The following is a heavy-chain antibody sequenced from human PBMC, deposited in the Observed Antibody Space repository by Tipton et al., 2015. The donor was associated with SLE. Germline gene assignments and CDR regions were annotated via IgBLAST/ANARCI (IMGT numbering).Heavy chain of an antibody. J-gene: IGHJ4*02. D-gene: IGHD6-13*01. V-gene: IGHV4-59*01. CDR1: GGSISSYY. CDR2: IYYSGST. Sequence: TLSLTCTVSGGSISSYYWSWIRQPPGKGLEWIGYIYYSGSTNYNPSLKSRVTISVDTSKSQFSLKLSSVTAADTAVYYCANGKQQPWDYWGQGTLVTVSS. CDR3: ANGKQQPWDY.